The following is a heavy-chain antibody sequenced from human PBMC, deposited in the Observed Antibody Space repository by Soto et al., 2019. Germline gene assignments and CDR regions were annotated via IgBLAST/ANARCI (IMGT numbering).Heavy chain of an antibody. CDR3: ASHYYDSSGYCY. V-gene: IGHV1-69*06. Sequence: SVKVSCKASGGTFSSYAISWVRQAPGEGLEGMGGIIPIFGTANYTQKFQGRVTITADKSTSTAYMELSGLRSEDTAVYYCASHYYDSSGYCYWGQGTLVTVSS. J-gene: IGHJ4*02. CDR2: IIPIFGTA. D-gene: IGHD3-22*01. CDR1: GGTFSSYA.